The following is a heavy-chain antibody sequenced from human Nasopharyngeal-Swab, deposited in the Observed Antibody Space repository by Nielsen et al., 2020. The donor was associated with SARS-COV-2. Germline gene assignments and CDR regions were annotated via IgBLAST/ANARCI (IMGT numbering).Heavy chain of an antibody. J-gene: IGHJ6*02. D-gene: IGHD3-10*01. CDR3: ARETMVRGVIITEYYYYGMDV. CDR2: ISAYNGNT. Sequence: ASVKVSCKASGYTFTSYGISWVRQAPGQGLEWMGWISAYNGNTNYAQKLQGRVTMTTDTSTSTAYMELRSLRSDDTAVYYCARETMVRGVIITEYYYYGMDVWGQGTTVTVSS. CDR1: GYTFTSYG. V-gene: IGHV1-18*01.